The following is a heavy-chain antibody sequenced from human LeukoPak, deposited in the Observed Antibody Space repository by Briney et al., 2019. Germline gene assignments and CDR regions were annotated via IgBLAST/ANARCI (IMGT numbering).Heavy chain of an antibody. J-gene: IGHJ5*02. V-gene: IGHV3-21*01. D-gene: IGHD5-18*01. CDR3: ASLGDVDTAMATPPNWFDP. CDR1: GFTFSSYS. Sequence: SGGSLRLSCAASGFTFSSYSMNWVRQAPGKGLEWVSSISSSSSYTYYADSVKGRFTISRDNAKNSLYLQMDSLRAEDTAVYYCASLGDVDTAMATPPNWFDPWGQGTLVTVSS. CDR2: ISSSSSYT.